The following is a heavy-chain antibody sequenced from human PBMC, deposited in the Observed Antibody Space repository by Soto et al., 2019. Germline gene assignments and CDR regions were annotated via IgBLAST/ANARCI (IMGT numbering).Heavy chain of an antibody. CDR2: INHSGST. D-gene: IGHD3-3*01. J-gene: IGHJ4*02. CDR3: ARGGDFWSGPG. CDR1: GGTFSCYD. V-gene: IGHV4-34*01. Sequence: PSETLSLTCAVDGGTFSCYDWSWIRQPPGKGLEWIGEINHSGSTNYNPSLKSRVTISVDTSKNQFSLKLSSVTAADTAVYYCARGGDFWSGPGWGQGTLVTVSS.